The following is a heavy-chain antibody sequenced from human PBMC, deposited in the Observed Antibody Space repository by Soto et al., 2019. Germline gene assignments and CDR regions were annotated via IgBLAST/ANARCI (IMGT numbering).Heavy chain of an antibody. CDR3: ARGRGNCVVTTCYLPFDS. J-gene: IGHJ4*02. V-gene: IGHV3-53*02. Sequence: EVQLVETGGGLIQPGGSLILSCAASGFTVSSKYMSWLRQAPGKGLEWVSIIYSDGNTYYADSVKGRFTISRDDSKNTLNLQMNSLRAEVTAVYFCARGRGNCVVTTCYLPFDSWGQGTLVTVSS. D-gene: IGHD2-2*01. CDR2: IYSDGNT. CDR1: GFTVSSKY.